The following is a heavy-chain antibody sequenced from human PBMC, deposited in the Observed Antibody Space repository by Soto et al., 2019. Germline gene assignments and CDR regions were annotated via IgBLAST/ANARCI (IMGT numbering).Heavy chain of an antibody. D-gene: IGHD6-19*01. CDR2: IYPGDSDI. V-gene: IGHV5-51*01. CDR1: GCSLATSW. J-gene: IGHJ6*02. CDR3: ARHPSLYSSGWPRPRYYYYGMDV. Sequence: GQSLKISGKASGCSLATSWIGWVRQMPGKGLEWMGIIYPGDSDIRYSPSFEGQVTISADKSIGTAYLQWGSLKASDTAMYYCARHPSLYSSGWPRPRYYYYGMDVWGQGTTVTVSS.